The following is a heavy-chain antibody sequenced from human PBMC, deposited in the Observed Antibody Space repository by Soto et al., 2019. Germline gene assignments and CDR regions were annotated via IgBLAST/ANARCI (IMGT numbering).Heavy chain of an antibody. V-gene: IGHV4-30-4*01. CDR3: ARLLILADAFEI. CDR2: IYYSGST. Sequence: QVQLQESGPGLMKPPQTLSLTCTVSGGSISSGDYYWSWIRQPPGKGLEWIGYIYYSGSTYYNPSLESRVTISVDASKNQFSLKLSSVTAADTAVYYCARLLILADAFEIWGQGTMVTVSS. D-gene: IGHD2-8*02. CDR1: GGSISSGDYY. J-gene: IGHJ3*02.